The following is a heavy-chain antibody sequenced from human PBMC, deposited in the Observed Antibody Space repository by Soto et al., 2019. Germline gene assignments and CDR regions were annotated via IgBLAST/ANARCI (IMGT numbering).Heavy chain of an antibody. CDR2: ISGSGGST. V-gene: IGHV3-23*01. J-gene: IGHJ4*02. CDR1: GFTFSSYA. Sequence: LRLSCAASGFTFSSYAMSWVRQAPGKGLEWVSAISGSGGSTYYADSVKGRFTISRDNSKNTLSLQMNSLRADDTAVYYCAKEYGGGTSTITSYFDYWGRGTLVTVSS. CDR3: AKEYGGGTSTITSYFDY. D-gene: IGHD5-12*01.